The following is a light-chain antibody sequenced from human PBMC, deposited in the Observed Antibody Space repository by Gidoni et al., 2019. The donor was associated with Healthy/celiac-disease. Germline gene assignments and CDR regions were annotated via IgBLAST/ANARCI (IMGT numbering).Light chain of an antibody. CDR1: QSVSSY. Sequence: EIVLTQSPATLSLSPGERATLSCRASQSVSSYFAWYQQKPGQAHRLLIYDASNRATGIPARFSGSGSGTDFTLTISSLEPEDFAVYYCQQRSNWPPLFTFGPGTKVDIK. V-gene: IGKV3-11*01. CDR2: DAS. CDR3: QQRSNWPPLFT. J-gene: IGKJ3*01.